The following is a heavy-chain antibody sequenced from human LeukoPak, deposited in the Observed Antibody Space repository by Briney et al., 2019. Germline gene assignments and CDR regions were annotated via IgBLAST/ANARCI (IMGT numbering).Heavy chain of an antibody. CDR2: IRYDGSNK. CDR1: GFTFSSYG. V-gene: IGHV3-30*02. CDR3: AKGYGVVPAASGH. D-gene: IGHD2-2*01. Sequence: PGGSLRLSCAASGFTFSSYGMHWVRQAPGTGLERVAFIRYDGSNKYYADSVQGRFTISRDNSKNTLYLQMNSLRAEDTAVYYCAKGYGVVPAASGHWGQGTLVTVSS. J-gene: IGHJ4*02.